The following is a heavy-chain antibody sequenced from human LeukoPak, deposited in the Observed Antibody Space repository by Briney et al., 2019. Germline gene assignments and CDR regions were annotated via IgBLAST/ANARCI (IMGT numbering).Heavy chain of an antibody. CDR3: ARAPRITIFGVVIIRFDP. V-gene: IGHV4-31*02. J-gene: IGHJ5*02. Sequence: SQTLSLNWTFSGGSISSGGYYLSWIRQHPGKGPEWIGYIYYSGSTYYNPSLKSRVTISVDTSKNQFSLKLSSVTAADTAVYYCARAPRITIFGVVIIRFDPWGQGTLVTVSS. CDR2: IYYSGST. CDR1: GGSISSGGYY. D-gene: IGHD3-3*01.